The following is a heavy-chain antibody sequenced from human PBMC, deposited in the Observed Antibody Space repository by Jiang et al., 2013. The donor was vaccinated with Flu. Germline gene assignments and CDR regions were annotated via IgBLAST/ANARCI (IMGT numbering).Heavy chain of an antibody. J-gene: IGHJ4*02. D-gene: IGHD6-13*01. V-gene: IGHV1-3*01. CDR3: ARAAGRFGSSWYYFED. CDR2: INPGNGDT. CDR1: GYTFTSYA. Sequence: GAEVKQPGASVKVYCQASGYTFTSYAVSWVRRAPGQSLEWMGWINPGNGDTKYSQKFQGRVSITRDTSATTVYMEVSSLRSEDTAVYYCARAAGRFGSSWYYFEDWGQGT.